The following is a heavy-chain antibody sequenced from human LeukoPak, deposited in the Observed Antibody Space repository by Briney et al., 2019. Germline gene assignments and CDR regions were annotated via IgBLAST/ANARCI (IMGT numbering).Heavy chain of an antibody. CDR3: ARNSYDSTGYYLFDAFDI. CDR1: GGSISSGFHY. V-gene: IGHV4-31*03. D-gene: IGHD3-22*01. Sequence: SQTLSLTCTVSGGSISSGFHYWTWIRQRPGKGLEWIGYIYHTGSTYYNSSLQSRVTISVDTSKNQFSLKLSSVTAADSAVYYCARNSYDSTGYYLFDAFDIWGQGTMVTVSS. CDR2: IYHTGST. J-gene: IGHJ3*02.